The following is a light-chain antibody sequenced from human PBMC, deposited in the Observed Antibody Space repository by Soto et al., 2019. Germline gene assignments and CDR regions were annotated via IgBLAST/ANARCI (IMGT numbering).Light chain of an antibody. J-gene: IGKJ5*01. CDR1: HSLTNNY. Sequence: IVLTPRPDTLSLSQRDRATLSCRASHSLTNNYFTWYQQKPCRSLMLPIDGASTRATGIPDMFSGRGSGTDFTLTISMLEQVLFVVYYCQHYVLPPITFGQGTRME. CDR2: GAS. CDR3: QHYVLPPIT. V-gene: IGKV3-20*01.